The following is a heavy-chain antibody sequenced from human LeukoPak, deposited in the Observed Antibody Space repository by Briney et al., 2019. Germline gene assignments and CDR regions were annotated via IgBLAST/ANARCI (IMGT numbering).Heavy chain of an antibody. D-gene: IGHD3-22*01. V-gene: IGHV3-20*04. CDR2: INWSGGST. CDR3: ARAESDYDSSGYYYYFDY. Sequence: GGSLRLSCAASGFTFDDFGMSWVRQAPGKGLEWVSGINWSGGSTGYADSVKGRFTISRHNAKNSLYLQMNSLRAEDTALYYCARAESDYDSSGYYYYFDYWGQGTLVTVSS. J-gene: IGHJ4*02. CDR1: GFTFDDFG.